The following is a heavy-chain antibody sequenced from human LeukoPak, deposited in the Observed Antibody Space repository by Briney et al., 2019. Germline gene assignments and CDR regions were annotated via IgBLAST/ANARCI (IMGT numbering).Heavy chain of an antibody. J-gene: IGHJ4*02. D-gene: IGHD3-22*01. CDR1: AFTFSNYV. V-gene: IGHV3-23*01. Sequence: QAGGSLRLSCPASAFTFSNYVMSWVRQAPGKGLEWVSTISASGERTYHADSVRGRFTISRDNSRSTVYLQMNSLKPDDTAVYYCATQTITLVVVISPFDYWGQGALVTVSS. CDR2: ISASGERT. CDR3: ATQTITLVVVISPFDY.